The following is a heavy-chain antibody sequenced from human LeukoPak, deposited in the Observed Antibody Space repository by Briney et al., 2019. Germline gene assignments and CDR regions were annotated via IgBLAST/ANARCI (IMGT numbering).Heavy chain of an antibody. CDR2: MNPNSGNT. CDR1: GYTFTSYD. V-gene: IGHV1-8*01. D-gene: IGHD3-3*01. CDR3: ARDCRTYYDFWSGYYISDAFDI. J-gene: IGHJ3*02. Sequence: ASVKVSCKASGYTFTSYDINWVRQATGQGLEWMGWMNPNSGNTGYAQKFQGRVTMTRNTSISTAYMELSSLRSEDTAVYYCARDCRTYYDFWSGYYISDAFDIWGQGTVVTVSS.